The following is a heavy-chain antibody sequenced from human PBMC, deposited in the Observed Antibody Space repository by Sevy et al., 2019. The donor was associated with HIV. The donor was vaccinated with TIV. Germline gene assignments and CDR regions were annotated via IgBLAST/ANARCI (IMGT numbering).Heavy chain of an antibody. V-gene: IGHV3-9*01. CDR3: AKDGYSSGWSSYYYDSSGYYDC. CDR2: ISWNSGSI. D-gene: IGHD3-22*01. Sequence: GGSLRLSCAASGFTFDDYAMHWVRQAPGKGLEWVSGISWNSGSIGYADSVKGRFTISRYNAKNSLYLQMNSLRAEDTALYYCAKDGYSSGWSSYYYDSSGYYDCWGQGTLVTVSS. J-gene: IGHJ4*02. CDR1: GFTFDDYA.